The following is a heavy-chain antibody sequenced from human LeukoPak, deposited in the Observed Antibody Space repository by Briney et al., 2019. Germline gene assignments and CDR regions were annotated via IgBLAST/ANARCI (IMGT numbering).Heavy chain of an antibody. V-gene: IGHV3-74*03. D-gene: IGHD5-12*01. CDR3: ARELASAAFDY. Sequence: GGSLRLSCAASGFTFSVYWMHWVRQAPGKGLVWVSLIKSDGSSAMYADSVKGRFSISRDNAKNTLYLQMNSLRAEDTAVYFCARELASAAFDYWGQGTPVTDSS. CDR1: GFTFSVYW. J-gene: IGHJ4*02. CDR2: IKSDGSSA.